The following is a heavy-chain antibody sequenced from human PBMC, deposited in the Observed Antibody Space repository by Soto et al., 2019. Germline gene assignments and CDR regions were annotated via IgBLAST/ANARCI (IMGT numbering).Heavy chain of an antibody. CDR1: GGSISSYY. D-gene: IGHD5-12*01. CDR2: IYYSGST. CDR3: ARRDSGYDWKGFDY. V-gene: IGHV4-59*08. J-gene: IGHJ4*02. Sequence: SETLSLTCTVSGGSISSYYWSWIRQPPGKGLEWIGYIYYSGSTNYNPSLKSRVTISVDTSKNQFSLKLSSVTAADTAVYYCARRDSGYDWKGFDYWGQGTLVTVSS.